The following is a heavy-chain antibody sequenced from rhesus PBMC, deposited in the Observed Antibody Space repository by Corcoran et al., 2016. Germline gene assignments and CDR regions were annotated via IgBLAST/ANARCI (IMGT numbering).Heavy chain of an antibody. J-gene: IGHJ4*01. CDR1: GGSISSSY. Sequence: QLQLQESGPGLVKPSETLSVTCAVSGGSISSSYWSWIRQAPGKGLEWIGYIYGSGSSTNHNTSLKSLVTLSVDKAKNQPSLERSLLAAPGMAVYYLASDWLDRGDFDYWVQGVRVTASS. V-gene: IGHV4-169*02. D-gene: IGHD6-37*01. CDR2: IYGSGSST. CDR3: ASDWLDRGDFDY.